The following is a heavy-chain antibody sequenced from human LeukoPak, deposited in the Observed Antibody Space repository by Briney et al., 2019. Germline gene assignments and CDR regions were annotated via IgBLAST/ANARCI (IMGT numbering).Heavy chain of an antibody. J-gene: IGHJ4*02. D-gene: IGHD4-23*01. Sequence: PGGSLRLSCAASGFTVRDNNMRSVRQAPGKGLERVSLIYSAGSTYYADSVTGRFTISRDNSKNTLFLQMNSLRAEDTAVYYCARRGDGGRSFDYWGQGTLVTVSS. CDR2: IYSAGST. CDR3: ARRGDGGRSFDY. V-gene: IGHV3-53*01. CDR1: GFTVRDNN.